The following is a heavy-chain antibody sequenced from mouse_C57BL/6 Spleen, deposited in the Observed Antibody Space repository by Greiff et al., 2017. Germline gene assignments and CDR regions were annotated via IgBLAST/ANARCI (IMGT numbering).Heavy chain of an antibody. CDR2: IYPRDGST. CDR3: ARDNAMDY. J-gene: IGHJ4*01. V-gene: IGHV1-85*01. CDR1: GYTFTSYE. Sequence: VHLVESGPELVKPGASVKLSCKASGYTFTSYEINWVKQRPGQGLEWIGWIYPRDGSTKYNEKFKDKDTLTVDTSSCTAYMELHSLTSEDSAVYFCARDNAMDYWGQGTSVTVSS.